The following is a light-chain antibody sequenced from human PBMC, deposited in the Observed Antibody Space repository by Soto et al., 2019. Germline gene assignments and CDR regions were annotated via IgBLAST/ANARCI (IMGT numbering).Light chain of an antibody. J-gene: IGLJ2*01. V-gene: IGLV2-23*02. CDR2: EVT. CDR1: SSDVGSYNL. Sequence: QSALTQPASVSGSPGQSITISCTGTSSDVGSYNLVSWYQQHPGKVPKLMIYEVTKRPSGVSNRFSGSKSGNTASLTISGLQAEDEAGYHCCSYAGSSTYVIFGGGTKVTVL. CDR3: CSYAGSSTYVI.